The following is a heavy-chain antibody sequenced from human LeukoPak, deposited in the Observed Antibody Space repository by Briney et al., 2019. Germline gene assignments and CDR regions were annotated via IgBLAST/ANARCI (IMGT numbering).Heavy chain of an antibody. D-gene: IGHD3-9*01. Sequence: GGSLRLSCAASGFTFSNYAMRWVRQAPGKGLEWVSSISGSGAMTYYADSVKGRFTISRDNAMDRLYLQMNSLRADDTAVYYCAREADYDILTGYWLNDAFDIWGQGTMVTVSS. V-gene: IGHV3-23*01. J-gene: IGHJ3*02. CDR3: AREADYDILTGYWLNDAFDI. CDR2: ISGSGAMT. CDR1: GFTFSNYA.